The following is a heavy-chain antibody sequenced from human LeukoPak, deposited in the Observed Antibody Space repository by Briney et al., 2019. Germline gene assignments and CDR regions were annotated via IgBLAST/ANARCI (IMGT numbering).Heavy chain of an antibody. CDR2: MNPNSGNT. V-gene: IGHV1-8*01. D-gene: IGHD3-3*01. CDR3: ARLEGVSDFWSGPYYYYGMDV. J-gene: IGHJ6*02. CDR1: GYTFTSYD. Sequence: GASVKVSCKASGYTFTSYDINWVRQATGQGLEWMGWMNPNSGNTGYARKFQGRVTMTRNTSISTAYMELSSLRSEDTAVYYCARLEGVSDFWSGPYYYYGMDVWGQGTTVTVSS.